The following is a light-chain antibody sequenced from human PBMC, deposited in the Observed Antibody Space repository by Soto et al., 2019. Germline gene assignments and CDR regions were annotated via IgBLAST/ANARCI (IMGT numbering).Light chain of an antibody. J-gene: IGKJ3*01. CDR1: QSVLYSSNNKNY. V-gene: IGKV4-1*01. Sequence: DIVMTQSPDSLAVSLGERATINCKSSQSVLYSSNNKNYLAWYQQKPGQPPKLLIYWASTRESGVPDRFSGSGSGADFTLTISSLQAVDVAVYYCQQYYSTPGTFGPGTKVDIK. CDR3: QQYYSTPGT. CDR2: WAS.